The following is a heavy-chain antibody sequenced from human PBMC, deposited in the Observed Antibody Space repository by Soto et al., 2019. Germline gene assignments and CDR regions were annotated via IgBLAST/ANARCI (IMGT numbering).Heavy chain of an antibody. V-gene: IGHV5-51*01. CDR2: IYPGDSDT. J-gene: IGHJ6*02. CDR1: GYSFNTYW. D-gene: IGHD6-6*01. CDR3: ARRASSSVTTPYGMDV. Sequence: PGESLKISCKDSGYSFNTYWIAWVRQMPGKGLEWMGIIYPGDSDTRYSPSFQGQVTISADKSVSTAYLQWSSLKASDTAMYYCARRASSSVTTPYGMDVWGQGTTVTVSS.